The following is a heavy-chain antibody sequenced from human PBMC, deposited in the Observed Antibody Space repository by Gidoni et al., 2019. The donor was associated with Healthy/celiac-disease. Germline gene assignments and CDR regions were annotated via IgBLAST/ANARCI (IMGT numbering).Heavy chain of an antibody. CDR1: GFTFSRYA. D-gene: IGHD2-21*02. Sequence: EVQLLESGGGLVQPGGSLRLSCAASGFTFSRYALRWVRQAPGKGLEWVSAISGSGGSTDYADSVKGRFTISRDNSKNTLYLQMNSLRAEDTAVYYCATRGWVTASYWSYWYYGMDVWGQGTTVTVSS. V-gene: IGHV3-23*01. CDR2: ISGSGGST. CDR3: ATRGWVTASYWSYWYYGMDV. J-gene: IGHJ6*02.